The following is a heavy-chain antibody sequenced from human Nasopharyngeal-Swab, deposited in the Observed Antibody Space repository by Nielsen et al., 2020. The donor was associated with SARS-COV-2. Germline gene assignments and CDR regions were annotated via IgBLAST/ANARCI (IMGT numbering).Heavy chain of an antibody. CDR3: VKDYLREGYF. Sequence: GESLKISCAAPGFTFRSYAMTWVRQAPGKGLEWVSAIDSLHNTYYADSVKGRFTLSRDNSKNTLYLQMNSLRAEDTAVYYCVKDYLREGYFGGQGTLVTVSS. J-gene: IGHJ4*02. CDR1: GFTFRSYA. D-gene: IGHD3-9*01. CDR2: IDSLHNT. V-gene: IGHV3-23*01.